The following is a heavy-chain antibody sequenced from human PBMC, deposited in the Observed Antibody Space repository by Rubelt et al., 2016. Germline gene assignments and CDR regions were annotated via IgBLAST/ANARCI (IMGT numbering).Heavy chain of an antibody. CDR1: GDTLSVFS. D-gene: IGHD6-13*01. V-gene: IGHV1-24*01. Sequence: QVQLVQSGAVLKKPGASVKVSCKVSGDTLSVFSIHWVRQAPGKGLEWLVGFDGEDGETVYAQNFQGRLIMTEDTSTDTAYMELSRLTSADTAVYYCSTADSSSWYDATDTWGQGTMVTVSS. J-gene: IGHJ3*02. CDR3: STADSSSWYDATDT. CDR2: FDGEDGET.